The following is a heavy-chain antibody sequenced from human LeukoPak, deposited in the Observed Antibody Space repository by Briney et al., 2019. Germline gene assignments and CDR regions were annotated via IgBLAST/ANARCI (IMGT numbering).Heavy chain of an antibody. J-gene: IGHJ4*02. CDR1: GGTFSSYA. CDR3: AREDTNDNTRDY. CDR2: IIPIFGTA. Sequence: ASVKVSCKASGGTFSSYAISWVRQAPGQGLEWMGGIIPIFGTANYAQKFQGRVTITADKSTSTAHMELSSLRSEDTAVYYCAREDTNDNTRDYWGQGTLVTASS. V-gene: IGHV1-69*06. D-gene: IGHD1-1*01.